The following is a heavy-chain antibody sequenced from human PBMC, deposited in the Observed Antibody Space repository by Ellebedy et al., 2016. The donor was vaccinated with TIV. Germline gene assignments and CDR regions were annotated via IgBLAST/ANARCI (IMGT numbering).Heavy chain of an antibody. Sequence: SGPTLVKPTQTLTLTCTFSGFSLRTSGVGVGWIRQPPGQALEWLALIYWDDDKRYSPSLKSRLTITKDTSKNQVVLTMTNMDPVDTATYYCAHSWGIAAAGTHFDYWGQGTLVTVSS. CDR3: AHSWGIAAAGTHFDY. D-gene: IGHD6-13*01. J-gene: IGHJ4*02. CDR2: IYWDDDK. CDR1: GFSLRTSGVG. V-gene: IGHV2-5*02.